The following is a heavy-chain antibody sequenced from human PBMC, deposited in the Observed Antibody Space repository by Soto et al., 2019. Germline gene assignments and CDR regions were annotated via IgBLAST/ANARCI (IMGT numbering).Heavy chain of an antibody. V-gene: IGHV4-59*08. Sequence: PSETLSLTCTVSGGSISSYYWSWIRQPPGKGLEWIGYIYYSGSTNYNPSLKSRVTISVDTSKNQFSLKLISVTAADMSVYYCARTTPNYYDSSGVDYWGQGTLVTVSS. CDR2: IYYSGST. CDR3: ARTTPNYYDSSGVDY. J-gene: IGHJ4*02. D-gene: IGHD3-22*01. CDR1: GGSISSYY.